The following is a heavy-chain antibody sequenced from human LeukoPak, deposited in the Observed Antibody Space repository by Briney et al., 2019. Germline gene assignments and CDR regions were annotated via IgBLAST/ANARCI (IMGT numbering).Heavy chain of an antibody. V-gene: IGHV3-30-3*01. J-gene: IGHJ4*02. CDR2: ISYDGSNK. D-gene: IGHD1-26*01. Sequence: PGGSLRLSCAASGFTFSSYAMHWVRQAPGKGLEWVAVISYDGSNKYYADSVKGRFTISRDNSKNTLYLQMNSLRAEDTAVYYCARSGSYWGYFDYWGQGTLVTVSS. CDR1: GFTFSSYA. CDR3: ARSGSYWGYFDY.